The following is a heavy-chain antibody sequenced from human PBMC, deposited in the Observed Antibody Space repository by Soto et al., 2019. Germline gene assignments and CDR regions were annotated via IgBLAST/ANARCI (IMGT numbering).Heavy chain of an antibody. CDR2: IYYSGST. CDR3: SSWYMGKENYYGMDV. V-gene: IGHV4-31*03. J-gene: IGHJ6*02. D-gene: IGHD6-13*01. CDR1: GGSISSGGYY. Sequence: SETLSLTCTVSGGSISSGGYYWSWIRQHPGKGLEWIGYIYYSGSTYYNPSLKSRVTISVDTSKNQFSLKLSSVTAADTAVYYCSSWYMGKENYYGMDVWGQGTTVTVSS.